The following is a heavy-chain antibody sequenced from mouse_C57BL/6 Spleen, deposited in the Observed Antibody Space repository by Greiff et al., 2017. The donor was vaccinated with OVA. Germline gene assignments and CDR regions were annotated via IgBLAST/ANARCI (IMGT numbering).Heavy chain of an antibody. CDR3: ARGYYGSSYSWYFDV. CDR1: GYTFTSYW. D-gene: IGHD1-1*01. CDR2: IYPGSGST. V-gene: IGHV1-55*01. Sequence: QVQLQQSGAELVKPGASVKMSCKASGYTFTSYWITWVKQRPGQGLEWIGDIYPGSGSTNYNEKFKSKATLTVDTSSSTAYMQLSSLTSEDSAVYYCARGYYGSSYSWYFDVWGTGTTVTVSS. J-gene: IGHJ1*03.